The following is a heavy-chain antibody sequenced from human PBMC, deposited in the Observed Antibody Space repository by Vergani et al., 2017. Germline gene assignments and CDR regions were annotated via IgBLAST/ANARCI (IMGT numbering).Heavy chain of an antibody. CDR2: ISSSSSTI. Sequence: EVQLVESGGGLVQPGGSLRLSCAASGFTFSSYSMNWVRQAPGKGLEWVSYISSSSSTIYYADSVKGRFTISRDNAKNSLYLQMNSLRDEDTAVYYCARDIVVAATEYYFCYMDVWGKGTTVTVSS. V-gene: IGHV3-48*02. J-gene: IGHJ6*03. D-gene: IGHD2-15*01. CDR1: GFTFSSYS. CDR3: ARDIVVAATEYYFCYMDV.